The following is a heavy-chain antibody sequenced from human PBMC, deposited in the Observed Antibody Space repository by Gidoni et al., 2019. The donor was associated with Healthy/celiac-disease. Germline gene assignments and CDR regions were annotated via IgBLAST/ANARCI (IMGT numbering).Heavy chain of an antibody. D-gene: IGHD4-17*01. CDR3: ARRTDDYGDYRGGSEYFQH. V-gene: IGHV5-10-1*01. Sequence: EVQLVQSGAEVKKPGESLRISRKGSGYSFTSYWISWVRQMPGKGLEWMGRIEPSDSYTNYSPSFQGHVTISADKSISTAYLQWSSLKASDTAMYYCARRTDDYGDYRGGSEYFQHWGQGTLVTVSS. CDR1: GYSFTSYW. J-gene: IGHJ1*01. CDR2: IEPSDSYT.